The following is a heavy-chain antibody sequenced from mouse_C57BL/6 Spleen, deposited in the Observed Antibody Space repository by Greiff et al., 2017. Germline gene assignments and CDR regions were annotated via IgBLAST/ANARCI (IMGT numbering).Heavy chain of an antibody. D-gene: IGHD2-5*01. V-gene: IGHV1-26*01. CDR1: GYTFTDYY. J-gene: IGHJ2*01. CDR3: ARLYYSNYLDY. CDR2: LNPNNGGT. Sequence: EVQLQQSGPELVKPGASVKISCKSSGYTFTDYYLNWVKQSHGKSLEWIGDLNPNNGGTSYNQKFKGKATLTVDKSSSTAYMELRSLTSEDSAVYYCARLYYSNYLDYWGQGTTLTVSS.